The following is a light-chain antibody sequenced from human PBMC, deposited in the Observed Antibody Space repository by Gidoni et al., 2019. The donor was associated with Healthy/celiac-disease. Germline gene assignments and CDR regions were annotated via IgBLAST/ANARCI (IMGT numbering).Light chain of an antibody. CDR3: NSRDSSGNHVV. J-gene: IGLJ2*01. Sequence: SSELTQDSAVSVPLGQTVRITCRGDSLRSYDASWYQQKPGQAPVLVSYGKNNRPSGIPDRFPGSSAGNTASLTITGEQAEEEADYYCNSRDSSGNHVVFGGGTKLTVL. CDR1: SLRSYD. CDR2: GKN. V-gene: IGLV3-19*01.